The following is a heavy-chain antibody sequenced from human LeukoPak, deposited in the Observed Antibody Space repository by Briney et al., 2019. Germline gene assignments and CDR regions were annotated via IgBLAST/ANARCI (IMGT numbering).Heavy chain of an antibody. V-gene: IGHV1-8*01. J-gene: IGHJ6*03. CDR2: MNPNSGNT. Sequence: GASVKVSCKASGYTLTSYDINWVRQATGQGLEWMGWMNPNSGNTGYAQKFQGRVTITADKSTSTAYMELSSLRSEDTAVYYCARDSPSPYSNSSISYYYYYMDVWGKGTTVTVSS. CDR1: GYTLTSYD. D-gene: IGHD4-11*01. CDR3: ARDSPSPYSNSSISYYYYYMDV.